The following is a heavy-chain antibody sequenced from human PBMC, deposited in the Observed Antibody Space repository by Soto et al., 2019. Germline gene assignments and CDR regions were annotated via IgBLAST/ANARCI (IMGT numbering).Heavy chain of an antibody. CDR2: IIPIFGTA. J-gene: IGHJ6*02. V-gene: IGHV1-69*13. D-gene: IGHD6-13*01. Sequence: SVKVSCKASGGTFSSYAISWVRQAPGQGVEWMGGIIPIFGTANYAQKFQGRVTITADESTSTAYMELSSLRSEDTAVYYCAAKYSSSWYVPSPHYYYGMDVWGQGTTVTVSS. CDR3: AAKYSSSWYVPSPHYYYGMDV. CDR1: GGTFSSYA.